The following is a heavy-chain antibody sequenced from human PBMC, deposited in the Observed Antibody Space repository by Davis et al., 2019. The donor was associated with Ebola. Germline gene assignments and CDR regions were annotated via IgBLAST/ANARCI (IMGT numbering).Heavy chain of an antibody. Sequence: GESLKISCAASGFTFSIYAVSWVRQAPGKGLEWVSAISGSGGSTYYADSVKGRFTISRDNSKNTLYLQMSSLRAEDTAVYYCARGLQTRWRVGWGMDVWGQGTTVTVSS. CDR2: ISGSGGST. J-gene: IGHJ6*02. V-gene: IGHV3-23*01. D-gene: IGHD3-16*01. CDR1: GFTFSIYA. CDR3: ARGLQTRWRVGWGMDV.